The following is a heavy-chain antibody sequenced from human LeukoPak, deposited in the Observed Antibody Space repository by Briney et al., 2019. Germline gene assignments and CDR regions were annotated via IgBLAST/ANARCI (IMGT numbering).Heavy chain of an antibody. J-gene: IGHJ4*02. V-gene: IGHV3-53*01. CDR3: TRSGYRHPYHFDS. CDR2: IYSGGST. D-gene: IGHD3-22*01. Sequence: GSLRLSCAASGFTVSRNYMSWVRQAPGKGLEWVSVIYSGGSTYYADSVKGRFIVSRDNSKNTLSLQMNSLRAEDTAIYYCTRSGYRHPYHFDSWGQGTLVIVSS. CDR1: GFTVSRNY.